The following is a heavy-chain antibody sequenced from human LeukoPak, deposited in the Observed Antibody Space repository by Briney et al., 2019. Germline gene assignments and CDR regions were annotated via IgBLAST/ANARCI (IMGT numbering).Heavy chain of an antibody. V-gene: IGHV5-51*01. Sequence: GESLKISCKGSGYGFTSYWIGWVRQMPGKGLEWMGIIYPGDSDTRYSPSFQGQVTISANKSISTAYLQWSSLKASDTAMYYCARCSSSWYGDFDYWGQGTLVTVSS. J-gene: IGHJ4*02. CDR2: IYPGDSDT. D-gene: IGHD6-13*01. CDR1: GYGFTSYW. CDR3: ARCSSSWYGDFDY.